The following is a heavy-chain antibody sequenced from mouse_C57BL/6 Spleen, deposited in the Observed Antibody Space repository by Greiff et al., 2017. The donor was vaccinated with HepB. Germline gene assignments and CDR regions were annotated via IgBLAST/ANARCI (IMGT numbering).Heavy chain of an antibody. CDR3: AREDHYYGSSYSFAY. CDR2: IYPGDGDT. V-gene: IGHV1-82*01. Sequence: QVQLKESGPELVKPGASVKISCKASGYAFSSSWMNWVKQRPGKGLEWIGRIYPGDGDTNYNGKFKGKATLTADKSSSTAYMQLSSLTSEDSAVYFCAREDHYYGSSYSFAYWGQGTLVTVSA. CDR1: GYAFSSSW. J-gene: IGHJ3*01. D-gene: IGHD1-1*01.